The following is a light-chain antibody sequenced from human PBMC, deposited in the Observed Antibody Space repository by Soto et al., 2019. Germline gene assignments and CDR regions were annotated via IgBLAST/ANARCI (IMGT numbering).Light chain of an antibody. CDR2: EGS. CDR1: ISDVGSSGP. Sequence: QSTLTQPASVSGSPGQSITISCSGSISDVGSSGPVSWYQHHPGQVPKLIIYEGSRRPSGVSSRFSGSKTGNTASLTITGLQAEDEANYYCCSYVGARTYVFGTGTKVTV. J-gene: IGLJ1*01. V-gene: IGLV2-23*01. CDR3: CSYVGARTYV.